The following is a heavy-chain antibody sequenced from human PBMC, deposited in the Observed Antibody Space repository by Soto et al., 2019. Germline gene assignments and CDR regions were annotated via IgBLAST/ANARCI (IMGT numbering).Heavy chain of an antibody. CDR2: TNPSGGSA. V-gene: IGHV1-46*01. Sequence: QVQLVQSGAEVTRPGASVKVSCKASGYSFISHYIHWVRQAPGQGLEWMGFTNPSGGSATLAQKFQGRVTMTRDTSTSTVYMELTILRSEDAAVYYCARDYLSSKLSLSYFDFWGQGTLVTISS. D-gene: IGHD2-2*01. J-gene: IGHJ4*02. CDR1: GYSFISHY. CDR3: ARDYLSSKLSLSYFDF.